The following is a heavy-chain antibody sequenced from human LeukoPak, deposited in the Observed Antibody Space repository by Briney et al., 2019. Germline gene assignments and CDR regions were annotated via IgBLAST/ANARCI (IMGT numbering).Heavy chain of an antibody. CDR2: IRYDGSNK. D-gene: IGHD3-10*01. CDR1: GFTFSSYG. CDR3: ARDTSSGITMVRGALI. Sequence: GGSLRLSCAASGFTFSSYGMHWVRQAPGKGLEWVAFIRYDGSNKYYADSVKGRFTISRDNAKNTLYLQMNSLRAEGTAVYYCARDTSSGITMVRGALIWGKGTLVTVSS. V-gene: IGHV3-30*02. J-gene: IGHJ4*02.